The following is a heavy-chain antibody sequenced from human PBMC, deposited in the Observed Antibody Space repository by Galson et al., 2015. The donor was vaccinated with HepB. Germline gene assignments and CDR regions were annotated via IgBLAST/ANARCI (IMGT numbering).Heavy chain of an antibody. V-gene: IGHV1-18*01. D-gene: IGHD2-21*01. J-gene: IGHJ4*02. CDR3: ARDDPLGCGGDCHFFDY. Sequence: SVKVSCKASGYTFTSYGISWVRQAPGQGLEWMGWISAYNGNTNYAQKLQGRVTMTTDTSTSTAYMELRSLRSDDTAVYYCARDDPLGCGGDCHFFDYWGQGTLVTVSS. CDR1: GYTFTSYG. CDR2: ISAYNGNT.